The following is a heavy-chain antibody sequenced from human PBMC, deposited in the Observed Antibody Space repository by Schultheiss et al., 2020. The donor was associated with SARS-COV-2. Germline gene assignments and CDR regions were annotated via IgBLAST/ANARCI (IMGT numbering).Heavy chain of an antibody. D-gene: IGHD3-22*01. V-gene: IGHV3-21*01. CDR3: ARDLSTDYYDSSGYRDAFDI. CDR1: GFTFSSYS. Sequence: GESLKISCAASGFTFSSYSMNWVRQAPGKGLEWVSSISSSSSYIYYADSVKGRFTISRDNAKNSLYLQMNSLRAEDTAVYYCARDLSTDYYDSSGYRDAFDIWGQGTMVTVSS. CDR2: ISSSSSYI. J-gene: IGHJ3*02.